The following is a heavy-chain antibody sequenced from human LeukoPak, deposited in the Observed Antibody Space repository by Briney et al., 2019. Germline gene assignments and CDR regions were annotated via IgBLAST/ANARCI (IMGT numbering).Heavy chain of an antibody. Sequence: GESLKISCKGSGYSFTNYWIGWVRQMPGEGLEWMGIIYPGDSETRYSPSFQGQVTISADRSISTAFLQWSSLTASDTAMYYCATSMVRGIITRFDYWGQGTLVTVAS. D-gene: IGHD3-10*01. V-gene: IGHV5-51*01. CDR3: ATSMVRGIITRFDY. CDR1: GYSFTNYW. J-gene: IGHJ4*02. CDR2: IYPGDSET.